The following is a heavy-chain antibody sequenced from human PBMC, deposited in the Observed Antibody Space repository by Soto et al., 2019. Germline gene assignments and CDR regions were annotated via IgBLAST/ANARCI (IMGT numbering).Heavy chain of an antibody. CDR1: GYTFTSYG. V-gene: IGHV1-18*01. D-gene: IGHD2-2*01. CDR3: ARDIVVVPAAMFPYYYYGMDV. J-gene: IGHJ6*02. Sequence: ASVKVSCKASGYTFTSYGISWVRQAPGQGLEWMGWISAYNGNTNYAQKLQGRVTMTTDTSTSTAYMELRSLRSDDTAVYYCARDIVVVPAAMFPYYYYGMDVWGQGTTVNVSS. CDR2: ISAYNGNT.